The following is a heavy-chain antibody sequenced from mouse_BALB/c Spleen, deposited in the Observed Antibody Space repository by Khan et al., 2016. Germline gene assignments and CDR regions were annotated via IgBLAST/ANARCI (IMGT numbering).Heavy chain of an antibody. V-gene: IGHV4-1*02. CDR2: INPDSSTI. CDR1: GFDFSRYW. Sequence: EVKLLESGGGLVQPGGSLKLSCAASGFDFSRYWMSWVRQAPGKGLEWIGEINPDSSTINYTPSLKEKFIISRDNAKNTLYLQMSKVRSEDTALYYCASIFWYFDVWGAGTTVTVSS. CDR3: ASIFWYFDV. J-gene: IGHJ1*01.